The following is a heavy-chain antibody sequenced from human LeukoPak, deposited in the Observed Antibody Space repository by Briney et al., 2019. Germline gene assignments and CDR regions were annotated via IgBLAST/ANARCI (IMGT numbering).Heavy chain of an antibody. V-gene: IGHV3-48*03. CDR2: ISGSGTTI. J-gene: IGHJ4*02. Sequence: GGSLRLSCAASGVTFSSYDMNWVRQAPGKGLEWVSYISGSGTTIYYADSVKGRFTISRDYSKNSLYLQMNSLRAEDTAVYSCARDGDYYDSSGYFFDYWGQGTLVTVSS. CDR3: ARDGDYYDSSGYFFDY. CDR1: GVTFSSYD. D-gene: IGHD3-22*01.